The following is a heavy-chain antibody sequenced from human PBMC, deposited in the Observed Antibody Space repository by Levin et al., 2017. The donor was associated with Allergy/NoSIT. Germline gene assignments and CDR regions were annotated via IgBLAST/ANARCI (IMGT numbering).Heavy chain of an antibody. V-gene: IGHV4-4*02. CDR3: ARDGDIVVVPAAMGYYGMDV. D-gene: IGHD2-2*01. CDR2: IYHSGST. J-gene: IGHJ6*02. Sequence: SETLSLTCAVSGGSISSSNWWSWVRQPPGKGLEWIGEIYHSGSTNYNPSLKSRVTISVDKSKNQFSLKLSSVTAADTAVYYCARDGDIVVVPAAMGYYGMDVWGQGTTVTVSS. CDR1: GGSISSSNW.